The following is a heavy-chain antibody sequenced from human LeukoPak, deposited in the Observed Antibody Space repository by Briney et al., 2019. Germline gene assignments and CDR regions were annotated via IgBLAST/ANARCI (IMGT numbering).Heavy chain of an antibody. CDR3: ARVVVGYCSSTSCRISPRYYYYGVDV. CDR1: GGSFSGYY. J-gene: IGHJ6*02. D-gene: IGHD2-2*01. CDR2: INHSGST. V-gene: IGHV4-34*01. Sequence: PSETLSLTCAVYGGSFSGYYWSWIRQPPGKGLEWIGEINHSGSTNYNPSLKSRVAISVDTSKNQFSLKLSSVTAADTAVYYCARVVVGYCSSTSCRISPRYYYYGVDVWGQGTTVTVSS.